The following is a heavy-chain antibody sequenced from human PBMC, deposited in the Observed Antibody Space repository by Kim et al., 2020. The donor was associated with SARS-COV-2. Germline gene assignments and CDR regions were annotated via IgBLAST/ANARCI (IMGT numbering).Heavy chain of an antibody. J-gene: IGHJ6*02. Sequence: GGSLRLSCAASGFTFGDYAMHWVRQAPGKGLEWVSGISWNSGSIGYADSVKGRFTISRDNAKNSLYLQMNSLRAEDTALYYCAKVGDSFYYYYGMDVWGQGTTVTVSS. V-gene: IGHV3-9*01. CDR3: AKVGDSFYYYYGMDV. CDR1: GFTFGDYA. D-gene: IGHD2-15*01. CDR2: ISWNSGSI.